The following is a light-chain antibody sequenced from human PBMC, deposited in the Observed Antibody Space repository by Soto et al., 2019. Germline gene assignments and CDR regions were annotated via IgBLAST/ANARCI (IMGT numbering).Light chain of an antibody. Sequence: DIQMTQSPSSLSASVGDRLTVTCLTSQSISIYLNWYQQIPGKAPNLLIYAASTLQSGVPSRFSGGGSGTDFTLTIDRLQPEDFATYYCQQVDVYPSTFGGGTKVDIK. V-gene: IGKV1-39*01. CDR1: QSISIY. J-gene: IGKJ4*01. CDR2: AAS. CDR3: QQVDVYPST.